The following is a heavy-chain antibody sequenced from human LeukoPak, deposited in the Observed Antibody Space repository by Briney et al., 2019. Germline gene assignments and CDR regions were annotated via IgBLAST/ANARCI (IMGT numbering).Heavy chain of an antibody. Sequence: KPPETLSLTCAVYGGSFSGYYWSWIRQPPGKGLEWIGEINHSGSTNYNPSLKSRVTISVDTPKNQFSLKLSPVTAADTAVYYCALGIFGVVPYYFDYWGQGTLVTVSS. CDR1: GGSFSGYY. CDR2: INHSGST. D-gene: IGHD3-3*01. J-gene: IGHJ4*02. CDR3: ALGIFGVVPYYFDY. V-gene: IGHV4-34*01.